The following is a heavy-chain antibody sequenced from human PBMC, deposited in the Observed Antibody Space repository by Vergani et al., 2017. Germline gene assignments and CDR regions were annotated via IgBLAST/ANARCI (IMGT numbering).Heavy chain of an antibody. CDR2: IYYSGST. J-gene: IGHJ4*02. V-gene: IGHV4-59*01. Sequence: QVQLQESGPGLVKPSETLSLTCTVSGGSISSYYCSWIRQPPGKRLEWIGYIYYSGSTNYNPSLKSRVTISVDTSKNQFSLKLSSVTAADTAMYYCARDRVGATGFDYWGQGTLVTVSS. CDR1: GGSISSYY. D-gene: IGHD1-26*01. CDR3: ARDRVGATGFDY.